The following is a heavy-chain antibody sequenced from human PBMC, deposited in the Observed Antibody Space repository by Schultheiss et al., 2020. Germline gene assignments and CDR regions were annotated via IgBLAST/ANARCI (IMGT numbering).Heavy chain of an antibody. V-gene: IGHV3-23*01. D-gene: IGHD1-14*01. Sequence: GGSLRLSCAASGFTFSSYAMSWVRQAPGKGLEWVSTISGSGDSTYYADSVKGRFTISRDNSKNTLYLQMNSLRAEDTALYYCARVANPGGPFDYWGQGTLVTGSS. J-gene: IGHJ4*02. CDR2: ISGSGDST. CDR1: GFTFSSYA. CDR3: ARVANPGGPFDY.